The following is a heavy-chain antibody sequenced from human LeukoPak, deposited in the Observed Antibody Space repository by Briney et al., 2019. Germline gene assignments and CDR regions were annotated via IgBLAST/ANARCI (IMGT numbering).Heavy chain of an antibody. V-gene: IGHV3-23*01. CDR1: GFTFSSYS. Sequence: PGGSLRLSCAASGFTFSSYSMNWVRQAPGKGLEWVSAISGSGGSTYYADSVKGRFTISRDNSKNTLYLQMNSLRAEDTAVYYCAKDLFLGGVGDYFDYWGQGTLVTVSS. CDR3: AKDLFLGGVGDYFDY. D-gene: IGHD3-16*01. J-gene: IGHJ4*02. CDR2: ISGSGGST.